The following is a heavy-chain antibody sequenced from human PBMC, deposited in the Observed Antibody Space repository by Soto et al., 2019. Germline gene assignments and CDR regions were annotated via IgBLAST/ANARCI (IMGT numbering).Heavy chain of an antibody. CDR3: AKDWDPYSSQLFDY. D-gene: IGHD6-13*01. Sequence: GGSLRLSCAASGFTFSSYAMSWVRQAPGKGLEWVSAISGRGGSTYYADSVKGRFTISRDNSKNTLYLQMNSLRAEDTAVYYCAKDWDPYSSQLFDYWGQGTLVTVSS. CDR2: ISGRGGST. J-gene: IGHJ4*02. V-gene: IGHV3-23*01. CDR1: GFTFSSYA.